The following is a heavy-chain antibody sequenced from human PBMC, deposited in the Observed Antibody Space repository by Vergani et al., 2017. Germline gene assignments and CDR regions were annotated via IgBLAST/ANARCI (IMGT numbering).Heavy chain of an antibody. CDR2: ISYDGSNK. CDR3: ARDPGYCSGGSCGFYYYYMDV. D-gene: IGHD2-15*01. Sequence: VQLVESGGGLVQPGGSLRLSCAASGFTFSSYAMHWVRQAPGKGLEWVAVISYDGSNKYYADSVKGRFTISRDNSKNTLYLQMNSLRAEDTAVYYCARDPGYCSGGSCGFYYYYMDVWGKGTTVTVSS. V-gene: IGHV3-30*01. CDR1: GFTFSSYA. J-gene: IGHJ6*03.